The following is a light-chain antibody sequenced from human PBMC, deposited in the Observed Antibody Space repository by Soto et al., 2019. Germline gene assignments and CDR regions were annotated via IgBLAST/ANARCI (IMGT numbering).Light chain of an antibody. CDR2: GNK. CDR3: QSYDSSLSVSYV. CDR1: SSNIGAGYD. Sequence: QSLLTQPPSVSGAPGQRFPISCTGSSSNIGAGYDVHWYQQRPGTAPKLLIYGNKNRPSGVPDRFSGSKSGTSASLAITGLQAEDEADYYCQSYDSSLSVSYVFGTGTKVTV. V-gene: IGLV1-40*01. J-gene: IGLJ1*01.